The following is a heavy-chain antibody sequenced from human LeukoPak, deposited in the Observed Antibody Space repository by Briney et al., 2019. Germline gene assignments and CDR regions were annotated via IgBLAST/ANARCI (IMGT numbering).Heavy chain of an antibody. CDR3: ASLGAGWLNAFDI. D-gene: IGHD6-19*01. CDR2: INHSGST. Sequence: SETLSLTCAVYVGSFSGYYWSWIRQPPGKGLECIGEINHSGSTNYNQSLKSRVTISVDTSKNQFSLKLSSVTAADTAVYYCASLGAGWLNAFDIWGQGTMVTVSS. J-gene: IGHJ3*02. CDR1: VGSFSGYY. V-gene: IGHV4-34*01.